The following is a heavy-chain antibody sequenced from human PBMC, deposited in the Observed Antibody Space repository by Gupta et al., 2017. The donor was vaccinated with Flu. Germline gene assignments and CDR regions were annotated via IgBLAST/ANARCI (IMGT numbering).Heavy chain of an antibody. CDR2: IASDGSHK. CDR1: GFTFSSYG. V-gene: IGHV3-30*18. Sequence: GTSLRLSCTASGFTFSSYGMHWVRQAPGKGLEWVADIASDGSHKDYADSVRGRFTISRDNSKNTLSLEMDSLRVEDTAVYYCAKAGPCTASCPYYCYYMDVWGKGTTVTVSS. CDR3: AKAGPCTASCPYYCYYMDV. D-gene: IGHD2-2*01. J-gene: IGHJ6*03.